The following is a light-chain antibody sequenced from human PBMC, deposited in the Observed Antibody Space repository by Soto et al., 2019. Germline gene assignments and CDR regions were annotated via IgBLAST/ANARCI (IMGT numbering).Light chain of an antibody. CDR1: SSDVGGYGS. CDR2: EVS. CDR3: SSYTSSVTYV. V-gene: IGLV2-14*01. Sequence: QSALTQPATVSGPPGQSITISCTGTSSDVGGYGSVSWYQQHPGKAPKLMIYEVSNRPSGVSNRFSGSKSGNTASLTISGLQAEDDADYSCSSYTSSVTYVFGTGTKVTVL. J-gene: IGLJ1*01.